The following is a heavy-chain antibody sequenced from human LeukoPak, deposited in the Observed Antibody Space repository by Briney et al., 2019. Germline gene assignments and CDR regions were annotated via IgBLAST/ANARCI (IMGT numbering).Heavy chain of an antibody. V-gene: IGHV3-30*18. CDR1: EFTFSRHG. CDR3: AKDRFGALDYSDGSGYYRLDY. Sequence: LSLSCAASEFTFSRHGMRWAPKAPGKGLVCVAVISCGGSNKFYADSVKGRFTISRDNSKTTLYLQMNSQKHEDTANYYCAKDRFGALDYSDGSGYYRLDYWAQGTLVAVSS. CDR2: ISCGGSNK. D-gene: IGHD3-22*01. J-gene: IGHJ4*02.